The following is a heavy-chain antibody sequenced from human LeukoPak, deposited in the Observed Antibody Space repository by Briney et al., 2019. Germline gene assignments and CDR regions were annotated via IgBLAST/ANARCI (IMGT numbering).Heavy chain of an antibody. Sequence: SETLSLTCTVSGGSISSSSYYWGWIRQPPGKGLEWIGSIYYSGSTYYNPSLKSRVTTSVDTSKNQFSLKLSSVTAADTAVYYCARLSRRDIVVVPAAPGPDYWGQGTLVTVSS. J-gene: IGHJ4*02. CDR3: ARLSRRDIVVVPAAPGPDY. CDR1: GGSISSSSYY. D-gene: IGHD2-2*01. CDR2: IYYSGST. V-gene: IGHV4-39*01.